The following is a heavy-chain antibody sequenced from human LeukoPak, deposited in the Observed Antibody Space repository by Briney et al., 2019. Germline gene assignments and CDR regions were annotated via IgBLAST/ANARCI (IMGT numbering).Heavy chain of an antibody. J-gene: IGHJ6*02. CDR1: GFTFDDYT. D-gene: IGHD1-1*01. CDR2: INWDGRST. CDR3: AYGTGGAMDV. Sequence: GGSLRLSCAASGFTFDDYTMHWVRQAPGKGLEWVSLINWDGRSTSYADSVKGRFTISRDNTKNSLYLQMNSLRTEDTALYYCAYGTGGAMDVWGQGTTVTVSS. V-gene: IGHV3-43*01.